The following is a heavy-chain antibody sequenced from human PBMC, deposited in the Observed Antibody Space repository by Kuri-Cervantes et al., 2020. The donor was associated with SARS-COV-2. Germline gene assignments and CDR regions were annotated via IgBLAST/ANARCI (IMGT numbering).Heavy chain of an antibody. CDR1: GYSISSGYY. Sequence: SETLSLTCAVSGYSISSGYYWGWIRQPPGKGLEWIGSIYHSGSTYYNPSLKSRVTISVDTSKNQFSLKLSSVTAADTAVYYCARSVHYDFWSGYYYWGQGTLVTVSS. CDR2: IYHSGST. D-gene: IGHD3-3*01. J-gene: IGHJ4*02. CDR3: ARSVHYDFWSGYYY. V-gene: IGHV4-38-2*01.